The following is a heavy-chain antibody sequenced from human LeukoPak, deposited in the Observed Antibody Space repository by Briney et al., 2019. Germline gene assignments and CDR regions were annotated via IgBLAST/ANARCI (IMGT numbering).Heavy chain of an antibody. J-gene: IGHJ2*01. CDR2: IFYTGTT. V-gene: IGHV4-59*01. D-gene: IGHD2-21*02. CDR3: AKEGSNCGGNCLWYFDV. Sequence: SETLSLTCTVSGGSISSYYWSWIRQPPGKGLEWIGFIFYTGTTNYNPSLKSRVTISVDMSKNQFSLKLSSVTAADTAVYSCAKEGSNCGGNCLWYFDVWGRGTLVTVSS. CDR1: GGSISSYY.